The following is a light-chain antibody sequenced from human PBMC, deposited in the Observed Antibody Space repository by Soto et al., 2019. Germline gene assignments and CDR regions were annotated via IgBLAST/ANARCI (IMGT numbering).Light chain of an antibody. CDR1: QGISSY. Sequence: IQLTQSPSSLSASVGDTVTITCRASQGISSYLAWYQQKPGKAPELLIYSSSTLQSGVPSRFSGSRSGTDFTLTISSLQPEDFATYYCQELNTYPPAYTFGQGTKVDIK. CDR3: QELNTYPPAYT. CDR2: SSS. V-gene: IGKV1-9*01. J-gene: IGKJ2*01.